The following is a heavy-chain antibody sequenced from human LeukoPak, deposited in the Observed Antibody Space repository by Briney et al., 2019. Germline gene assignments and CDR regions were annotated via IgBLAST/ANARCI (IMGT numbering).Heavy chain of an antibody. J-gene: IGHJ3*02. V-gene: IGHV4-59*08. CDR3: ARYMIVVVPAAITLHDAFDI. CDR1: GGSISSYY. CDR2: IYYSGST. Sequence: SETLSLTCTVSGGSISSYYWSWIRQPPGKGMEWIGYIYYSGSTNYNPSLKSRVTISVDTSKNQFSLKLSSVTAADTAVYYCARYMIVVVPAAITLHDAFDIWGQGTMVTVSS. D-gene: IGHD2-2*01.